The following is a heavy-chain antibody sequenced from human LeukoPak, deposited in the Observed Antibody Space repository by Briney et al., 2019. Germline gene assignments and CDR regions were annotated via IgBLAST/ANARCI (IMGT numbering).Heavy chain of an antibody. J-gene: IGHJ4*02. CDR2: IYYSGGT. CDR3: ARGDVNDFWSGYYTVV. V-gene: IGHV4-59*01. Sequence: SETLSLTCTVSGGSISSYYWSWIRQPPGKGLEWIGYIYYSGGTNYNPSLKSRVTISVDTSKNQFSLKLSSVTAADTAVYYCARGDVNDFWSGYYTVVWGQGTLVTVSS. D-gene: IGHD3-3*01. CDR1: GGSISSYY.